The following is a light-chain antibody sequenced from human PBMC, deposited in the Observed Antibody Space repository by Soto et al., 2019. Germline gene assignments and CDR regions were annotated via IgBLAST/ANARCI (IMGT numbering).Light chain of an antibody. CDR3: SSYAGSSNV. J-gene: IGLJ1*01. Sequence: ALTQPPSASGSPGQSVAISCTGTSSDVGGYNYVSWYQQHPGKAPKLMIYEVNKRPSGVPDRFYGSKSGNTASLTVSGLQAEDEADYYCSSYAGSSNVFGTGTKVTVL. CDR1: SSDVGGYNY. V-gene: IGLV2-8*01. CDR2: EVN.